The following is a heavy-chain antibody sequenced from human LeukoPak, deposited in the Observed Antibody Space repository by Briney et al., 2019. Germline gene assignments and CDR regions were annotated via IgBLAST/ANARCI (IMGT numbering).Heavy chain of an antibody. J-gene: IGHJ4*02. D-gene: IGHD2-21*01. CDR3: ARGRIPNGADN. V-gene: IGHV3-23*01. CDR1: GFTFSSYA. Sequence: GGSLRLSCAASGFTFSSYAMSWIRQAPGKEPQWVSIIYPDGRAFYADSVKGRFTISRDNSRNTLYLQMNSLRADDTALYYCARGRIPNGADNWGQGTLVTVSS. CDR2: IYPDGRA.